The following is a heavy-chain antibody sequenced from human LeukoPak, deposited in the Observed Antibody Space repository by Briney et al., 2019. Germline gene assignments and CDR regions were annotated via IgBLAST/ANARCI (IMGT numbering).Heavy chain of an antibody. CDR2: ISAYNGNT. Sequence: ASVKVSCKASGYTFTSYGISWVRQAPGQGLEWMGWISAYNGNTNYAQKLQGRVTMTTDTSTSTAYMELRSLRSDDTTVYYCARDKGIAVAGTQYYYYYYGMDVWGQGTTVTVSS. J-gene: IGHJ6*02. D-gene: IGHD6-19*01. V-gene: IGHV1-18*01. CDR1: GYTFTSYG. CDR3: ARDKGIAVAGTQYYYYYYGMDV.